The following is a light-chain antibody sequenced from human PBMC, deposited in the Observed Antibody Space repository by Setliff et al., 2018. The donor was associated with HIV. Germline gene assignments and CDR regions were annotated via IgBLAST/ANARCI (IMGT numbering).Light chain of an antibody. CDR1: RSNIGDRS. CDR2: GNH. Sequence: QSVLTQPPSVSAAPGQKVSISCSGSRSNIGDRSVSWYQHLPGTAPRLLIPGNHERPSGIPERFSGSTSGTTATLANSGLQTGDEADYYCGAWDTSLAVDVFGTGTKVTVL. CDR3: GAWDTSLAVDV. J-gene: IGLJ1*01. V-gene: IGLV1-51*01.